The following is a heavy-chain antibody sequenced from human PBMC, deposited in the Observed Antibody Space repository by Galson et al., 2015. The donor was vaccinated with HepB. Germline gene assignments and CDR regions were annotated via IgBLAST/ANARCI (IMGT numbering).Heavy chain of an antibody. Sequence: SLRLSCAASGFTFSNAWMSWVRQAPGKGLEWVGRIKSKTDGGTTDYAAPVKGRFTISRDDSKNTLYLQMNSLKTEDTAVYYCTTGYCSSMEGENYYYYGMDVWGQGTTVTVSS. V-gene: IGHV3-15*01. CDR2: IKSKTDGGTT. J-gene: IGHJ6*02. CDR1: GFTFSNAW. D-gene: IGHD2-2*01. CDR3: TTGYCSSMEGENYYYYGMDV.